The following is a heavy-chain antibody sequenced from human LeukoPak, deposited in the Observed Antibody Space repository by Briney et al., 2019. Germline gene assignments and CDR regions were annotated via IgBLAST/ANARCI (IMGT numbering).Heavy chain of an antibody. CDR1: GYTFTNYD. Sequence: ASVKVSCKASGYTFTNYDINWVRQATGQELEWMGWMNPNSGDTGYAQKFQGRVTMTRDTSITTAYMELTSLTSDDTAIFYCARTEMGGNVWIDSWGQGTLVTVSS. CDR2: MNPNSGDT. J-gene: IGHJ5*01. D-gene: IGHD5-24*01. V-gene: IGHV1-8*01. CDR3: ARTEMGGNVWIDS.